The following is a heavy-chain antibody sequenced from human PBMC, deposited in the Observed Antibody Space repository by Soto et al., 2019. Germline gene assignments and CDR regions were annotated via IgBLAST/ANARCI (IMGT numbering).Heavy chain of an antibody. CDR3: ARVPGP. Sequence: QLQLQESGSGLVKPSQTLSLTCAVSGGSISSGGYSWSWIRQPPGKGLEWIGYIYHSGSTYYNPSPXSXXTISVDRSKNQFSLKPSSVTAAATAGYSGARVPGPWGQGTLVTVSS. CDR1: GGSISSGGYS. CDR2: IYHSGST. J-gene: IGHJ5*02. V-gene: IGHV4-30-2*01.